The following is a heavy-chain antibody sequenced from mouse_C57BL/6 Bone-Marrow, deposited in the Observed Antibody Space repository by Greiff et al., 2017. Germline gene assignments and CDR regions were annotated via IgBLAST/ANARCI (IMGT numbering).Heavy chain of an antibody. J-gene: IGHJ4*01. V-gene: IGHV7-1*01. CDR1: GFTFSDFY. CDR2: SRNKANDYTT. Sequence: EVQVVESGGGLVQSGRSLRLSCATSGFTFSDFYMEWVRQAPGKGLEWIAASRNKANDYTTEYSASVKGRFIVSRDTSQSILYLQMNARRAEDTAIYYCARDKVYYAMDYWGQGTSVTVSS. CDR3: ARDKVYYAMDY.